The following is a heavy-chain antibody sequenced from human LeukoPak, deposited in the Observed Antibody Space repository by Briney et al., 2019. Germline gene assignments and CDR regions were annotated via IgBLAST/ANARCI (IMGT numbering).Heavy chain of an antibody. CDR1: GGSISSSNW. V-gene: IGHV4-4*02. CDR2: IYHGGST. Sequence: SGTLSLTCAVSGGSISSSNWWSGVRQPPGKGLEGIGEIYHGGSTNYNPSLKSRVTISVDKSKNQFSLKLSSVTAADTAVYYCAKGYDFWSGYYYYYYGMDVWGQGTTVTVSS. CDR3: AKGYDFWSGYYYYYYGMDV. J-gene: IGHJ6*02. D-gene: IGHD3-3*01.